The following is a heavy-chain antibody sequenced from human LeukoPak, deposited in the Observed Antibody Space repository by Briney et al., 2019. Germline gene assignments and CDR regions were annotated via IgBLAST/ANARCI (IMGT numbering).Heavy chain of an antibody. Sequence: SETLSLTCTVSTDSISKSLYHWAWVRQPPGKGLEWIAEIYYQGNTYYNPSLSGRVTISVDTSKNQFSLQLNAVTAADTALYFCASVKLGYYYDTNGYFESWGQGIPVTVSS. J-gene: IGHJ4*02. CDR1: TDSISKSLYH. CDR2: IYYQGNT. CDR3: ASVKLGYYYDTNGYFES. D-gene: IGHD3-22*01. V-gene: IGHV4-39*07.